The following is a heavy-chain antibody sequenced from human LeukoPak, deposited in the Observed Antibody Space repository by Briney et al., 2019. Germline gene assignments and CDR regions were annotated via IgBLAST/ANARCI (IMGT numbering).Heavy chain of an antibody. J-gene: IGHJ5*02. CDR1: GVSISSGSYY. CDR2: IYTSGST. D-gene: IGHD2-15*01. CDR3: ARGVVVRGWFDP. V-gene: IGHV4-61*02. Sequence: SQTLSLTCTVSGVSISSGSYYWSWIRQPAGKVLEWIGRIYTSGSTNYNPSLKSRVTISVDTSKNQFSLKLSSVTAADTAVYYCARGVVVRGWFDPWGQGTLVTVSS.